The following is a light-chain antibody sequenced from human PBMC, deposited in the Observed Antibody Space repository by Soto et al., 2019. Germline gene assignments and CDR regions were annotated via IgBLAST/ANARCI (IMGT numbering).Light chain of an antibody. V-gene: IGLV2-11*01. CDR2: DVS. CDR3: CSYAGRSYV. CDR1: SSDVGGYNY. J-gene: IGLJ1*01. Sequence: QSALTQPRSVSGSPGQSVTISCTGTSSDVGGYNYVSWYQQHPGKAPKLMIYDVSKRPSGVPDRFSGSKSGNTASLTISGLQAEVEADYYCCSYAGRSYVFGTGTKLTVL.